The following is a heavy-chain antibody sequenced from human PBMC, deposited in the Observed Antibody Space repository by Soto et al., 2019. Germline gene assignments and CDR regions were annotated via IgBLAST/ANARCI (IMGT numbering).Heavy chain of an antibody. CDR1: GGSISSSSYY. J-gene: IGHJ5*02. Sequence: SETLSLTCTVSGGSISSSSYYWGWIRQPPGKGLEWIGSIYYSGSTYYNPSLKSRVTISVDTSKNQFSLKLSSVTAADTAVYYCASGLSWFGELLYVGFDPWGQGTLVTVSS. CDR3: ASGLSWFGELLYVGFDP. D-gene: IGHD3-10*01. CDR2: IYYSGST. V-gene: IGHV4-39*01.